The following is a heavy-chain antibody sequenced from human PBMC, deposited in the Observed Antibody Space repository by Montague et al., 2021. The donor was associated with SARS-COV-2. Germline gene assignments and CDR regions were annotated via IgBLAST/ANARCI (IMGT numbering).Heavy chain of an antibody. CDR1: GFTFSSYA. D-gene: IGHD3-16*02. CDR2: ISCDGSNK. J-gene: IGHJ4*02. Sequence: SRRLSCAASGFTFSSYAMHWVRQAPGKGLEWVAVISCDGSNKYYADSVXGRFTISRDNSKNTLYLQMNSLRAEDTAVYYCARDNYDYVWGSYRYIYWGQGTLVTVSS. CDR3: ARDNYDYVWGSYRYIY. V-gene: IGHV3-30*04.